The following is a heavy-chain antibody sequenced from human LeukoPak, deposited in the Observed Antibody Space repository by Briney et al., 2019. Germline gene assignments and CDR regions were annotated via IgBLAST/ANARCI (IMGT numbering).Heavy chain of an antibody. V-gene: IGHV3-15*01. CDR3: TTVVTYYYDSSGSGEYFQH. CDR2: IKSKTDGGTT. J-gene: IGHJ1*01. D-gene: IGHD3-22*01. Sequence: GGSLRLSCAASGLTFSNAWMSWVRQAPGKGLEWVGRIKSKTDGGTTDYAAPVKGRFTISRDDSKNTLYLQMNSLKTEDTAVYYCTTVVTYYYDSSGSGEYFQHWGQGTLVTVSS. CDR1: GLTFSNAW.